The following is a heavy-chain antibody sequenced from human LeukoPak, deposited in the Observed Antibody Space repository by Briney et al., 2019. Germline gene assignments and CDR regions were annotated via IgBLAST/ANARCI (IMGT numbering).Heavy chain of an antibody. D-gene: IGHD6-13*01. CDR2: IKSKKDGETP. CDR1: GFTFSNAW. CDR3: TGVSRSSWYDY. V-gene: IGHV3-15*01. J-gene: IGHJ4*02. Sequence: GGALRLSCAASGFTFSNAWMSWVRQAPGEGLEWGGRIKSKKDGETPDYAAHVKDEFTISRDDSKNTLYLQMNSLKTEDTAVYYCTGVSRSSWYDYWGQGTLVTISS.